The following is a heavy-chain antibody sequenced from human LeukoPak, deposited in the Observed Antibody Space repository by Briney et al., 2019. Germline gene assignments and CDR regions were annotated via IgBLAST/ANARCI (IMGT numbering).Heavy chain of an antibody. D-gene: IGHD6-13*01. CDR1: GFTFSNYG. CDR2: IRYDGSNK. J-gene: IGHJ4*02. Sequence: GGSLRLSCPASGFTFSNYGMHWVRQAPGKGLEWVAFIRYDGSNKYYADSVKGRFTISRDNSKNTLYLQMNSLRAEDTAVYYCTRFVYGAAADETGGHWGQGTLVTVSS. V-gene: IGHV3-30*02. CDR3: TRFVYGAAADETGGH.